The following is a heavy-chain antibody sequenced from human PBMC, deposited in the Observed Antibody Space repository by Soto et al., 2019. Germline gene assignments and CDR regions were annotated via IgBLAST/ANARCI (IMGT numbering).Heavy chain of an antibody. CDR2: ISYDGSNK. D-gene: IGHD4-4*01. V-gene: IGHV3-30*18. J-gene: IGHJ6*03. CDR1: GFTFSSYG. Sequence: QVQLVESGGGVVQPGRSLRLSCAASGFTFSSYGMHWVRQAPGKGLEWVAGISYDGSNKYYADSVKGRFTISRDNSKNTLYLQMNSLRAEDTAVYYCAKALQEYYYYYYMDVWGKGTTVTVSS. CDR3: AKALQEYYYYYYMDV.